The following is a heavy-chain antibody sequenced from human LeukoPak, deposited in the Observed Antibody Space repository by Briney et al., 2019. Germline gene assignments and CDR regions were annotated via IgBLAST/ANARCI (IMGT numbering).Heavy chain of an antibody. Sequence: GGSLRLSCTASEFTFSNNDMSWVRQAPGKGLEWVSAIGGSGGTTYADSVQGRFTISRDNSKNTLYLQMNSQRAEDTAVYYCAKAGGLTVWSFDYWGQGTLVTVSS. V-gene: IGHV3-23*01. J-gene: IGHJ4*02. CDR2: IGGSGGTT. CDR1: EFTFSNND. CDR3: AKAGGLTVWSFDY. D-gene: IGHD2-8*02.